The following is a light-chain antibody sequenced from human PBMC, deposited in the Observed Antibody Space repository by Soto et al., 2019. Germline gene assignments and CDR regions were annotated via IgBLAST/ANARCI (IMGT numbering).Light chain of an antibody. Sequence: QSVLTQPASVSGSPGQSIAISCTGTSIDVGAYNYVSWYLQYPGKAPKLVIFDVSFRPSGVSNRFSGSKSGNTASLTISGLQAEDEADYYCKSFTTSDTYVFGTGTKVTVL. J-gene: IGLJ1*01. V-gene: IGLV2-14*01. CDR3: KSFTTSDTYV. CDR1: SIDVGAYNY. CDR2: DVS.